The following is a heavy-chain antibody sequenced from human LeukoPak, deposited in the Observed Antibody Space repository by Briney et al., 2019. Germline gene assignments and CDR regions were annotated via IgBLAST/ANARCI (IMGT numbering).Heavy chain of an antibody. CDR2: MNPNSGNT. J-gene: IGHJ6*02. D-gene: IGHD2-15*01. Sequence: GASVTVSFTSSGCTFTSYDINWVRQATGQGLEWMGWMNPNSGNTGYAQKFQGRVTMTRNTSISTAYMELSSLRSEDTAVYYCARVIVVVVAAHPFDGMDVWGQGTTVTVSS. CDR3: ARVIVVVVAAHPFDGMDV. V-gene: IGHV1-8*01. CDR1: GCTFTSYD.